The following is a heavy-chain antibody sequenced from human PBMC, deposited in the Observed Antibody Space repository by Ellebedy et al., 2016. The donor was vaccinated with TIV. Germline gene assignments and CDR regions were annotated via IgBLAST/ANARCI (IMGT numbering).Heavy chain of an antibody. CDR1: GGSVTTTTYR. CDR2: IFHNGTT. Sequence: MPSETLSLTCSVSGGSVTTTTYRWSWVRQSPGKGLEWLGEIFHNGTTDYNPSFKSRIFMSIDKSKKQFSLNLRSVTVADTAVYYCARLTDYWGPGVLVTVSS. V-gene: IGHV4/OR15-8*02. CDR3: ARLTDY. J-gene: IGHJ4*02.